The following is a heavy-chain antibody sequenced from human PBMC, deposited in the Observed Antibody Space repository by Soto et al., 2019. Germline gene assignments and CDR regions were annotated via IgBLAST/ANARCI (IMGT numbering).Heavy chain of an antibody. CDR2: INHSGST. J-gene: IGHJ4*02. V-gene: IGHV4-34*01. Sequence: SETLSLTCAVYGGSFSGYYWSWIRQPPGKGLEWIGEINHSGSTNYNPSLKSRVTISVDTSKNQFSLKLTSVTAADTAIYFCARLVYDTRLNYMYFDFWGQGALVTVSS. CDR1: GGSFSGYY. D-gene: IGHD3-10*01. CDR3: ARLVYDTRLNYMYFDF.